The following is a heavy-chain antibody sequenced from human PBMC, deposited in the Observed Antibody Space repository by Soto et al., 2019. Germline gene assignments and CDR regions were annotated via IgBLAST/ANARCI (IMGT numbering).Heavy chain of an antibody. Sequence: SETLSLTCAVYGGSFSGYYWSWIRQPPGKGLEWIGEINHSGSTNYNPSLKSRVTISVDTSKNQFSLKLCSVTAADTAVYYCATPSLYSYGHFDYWGQGTLVTVSS. CDR1: GGSFSGYY. J-gene: IGHJ4*02. V-gene: IGHV4-34*01. CDR3: ATPSLYSYGHFDY. CDR2: INHSGST. D-gene: IGHD5-18*01.